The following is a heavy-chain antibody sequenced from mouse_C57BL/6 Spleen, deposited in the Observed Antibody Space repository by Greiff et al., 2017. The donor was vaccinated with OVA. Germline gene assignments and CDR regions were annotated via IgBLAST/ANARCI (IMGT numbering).Heavy chain of an antibody. CDR3: AREDMTTVVAPFDY. J-gene: IGHJ2*01. Sequence: VQLQQSGAELMKPGASVKLSCKATGYTFTGYWIEWVKQRPGHGLEWIGEILPGSGSTNYNEKFKGKATFTADTSSNTAYMQLSSLTTEDSALNYCAREDMTTVVAPFDYWGQGTTLTVSS. D-gene: IGHD1-1*01. CDR1: GYTFTGYW. CDR2: ILPGSGST. V-gene: IGHV1-9*01.